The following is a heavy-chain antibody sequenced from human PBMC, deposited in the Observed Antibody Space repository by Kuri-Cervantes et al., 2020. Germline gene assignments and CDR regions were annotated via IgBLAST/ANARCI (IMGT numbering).Heavy chain of an antibody. V-gene: IGHV3-33*08. CDR1: GFTFSSYS. D-gene: IGHD6-13*01. Sequence: GESLKISCAASGFTFSSYSMNWVRQAPGKGLEWVAVIWYDGSNKYYADSVKGRFTISRDNSKNTLYLQMNSLRAEDTAVYYCATLPQQLETDYWGQGTLVTVSS. J-gene: IGHJ4*02. CDR2: IWYDGSNK. CDR3: ATLPQQLETDY.